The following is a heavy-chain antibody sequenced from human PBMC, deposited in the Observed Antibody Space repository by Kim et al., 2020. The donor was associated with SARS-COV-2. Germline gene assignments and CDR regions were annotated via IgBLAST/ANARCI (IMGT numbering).Heavy chain of an antibody. CDR1: GFNFSAHA. V-gene: IGHV3-30*04. J-gene: IGHJ4*02. CDR2: IAHDGSHI. CDR3: LAEIGGRSFDH. D-gene: IGHD2-15*01. Sequence: GGSLRLSCEASGFNFSAHALNWVSQDPGKGLEWVGLIAHDGSHIYYPDSVKGRFIISRDNTKSTLYLQMNRLRPEDTAVYYCLAEIGGRSFDHWGQGILVTVSS.